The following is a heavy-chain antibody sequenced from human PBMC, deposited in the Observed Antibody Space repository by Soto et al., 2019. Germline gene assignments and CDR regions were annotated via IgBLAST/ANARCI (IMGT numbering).Heavy chain of an antibody. CDR1: GFSFRNYA. CDR3: ANGRATYGLLTHDY. Sequence: EVQLLESGGGLVQPGGSLRLSCAASGFSFRNYAMSWVRQAPGKGLEWISTLTGSSSNIYYADSVKGRFAISRDNSRNTLYLQMNSLTAEDTAVYYCANGRATYGLLTHDYWGQGTLVNVSS. J-gene: IGHJ4*02. V-gene: IGHV3-23*01. CDR2: LTGSSSNI. D-gene: IGHD3-10*01.